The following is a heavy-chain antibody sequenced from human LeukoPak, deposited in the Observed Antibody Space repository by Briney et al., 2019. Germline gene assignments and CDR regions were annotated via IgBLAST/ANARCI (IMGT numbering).Heavy chain of an antibody. CDR1: GFTFSSYW. D-gene: IGHD1-26*01. CDR2: IKQDGSEK. CDR3: ARDRYGGPDNYYYYYGMDV. V-gene: IGHV3-7*01. Sequence: GGSLRLSCAASGFTFSSYWMSWVRQAPGKGLEWVANIKQDGSEKYYVDSVKGRFTISRDNAKNPLYLQMNSLRAEDTAVYYCARDRYGGPDNYYYYYGMDVWGQGTTVTVSS. J-gene: IGHJ6*02.